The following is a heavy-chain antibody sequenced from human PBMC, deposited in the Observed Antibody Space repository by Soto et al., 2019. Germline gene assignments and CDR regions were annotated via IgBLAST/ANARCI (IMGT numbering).Heavy chain of an antibody. V-gene: IGHV1-46*03. D-gene: IGHD5-12*01. CDR2: INPSGGSI. CDR1: GYTFTSYD. J-gene: IGHJ4*02. CDR3: ARDRISRYSGYDFNY. Sequence: ASVKVSCKASGYTFTSYDMHWVRQAPGQGLEWMGIINPSGGSISYAQKFQGRVTMTRDTSTSTVYMELSSLRSEDTAVYYCARDRISRYSGYDFNYWGQGTLVTVSS.